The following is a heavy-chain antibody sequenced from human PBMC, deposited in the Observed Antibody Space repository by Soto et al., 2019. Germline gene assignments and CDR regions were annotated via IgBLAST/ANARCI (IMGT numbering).Heavy chain of an antibody. CDR1: GFLFDSYS. Sequence: EVQLVESGGGLVKPGGSLRLSCAASGFLFDSYSVNWVRQAPGKGLVWGASISSTSTFIYYTDSVKGRITISRDNAKSSLYVQSNSQRAHDTAVYYCAGTTVTRRPYIYYYAVDVWGQATTVSVTS. V-gene: IGHV3-21*01. J-gene: IGHJ6*02. CDR2: ISSTSTFI. CDR3: AGTTVTRRPYIYYYAVDV. D-gene: IGHD4-4*01.